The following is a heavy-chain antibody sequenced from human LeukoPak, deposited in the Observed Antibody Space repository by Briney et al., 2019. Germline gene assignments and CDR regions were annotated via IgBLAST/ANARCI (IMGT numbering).Heavy chain of an antibody. CDR1: GGSISGSSYY. CDR3: SRHPTK. Sequence: SETLSLTCTVSGGSISGSSYYWGWIRQPPGKGLEWIGSIYYSGNTYYNPSLKSRVTIFVDTSKHQFSLRLSSVTAADTAVYFCSRHPTKWGQGALVTVSS. CDR2: IYYSGNT. J-gene: IGHJ4*02. V-gene: IGHV4-39*01.